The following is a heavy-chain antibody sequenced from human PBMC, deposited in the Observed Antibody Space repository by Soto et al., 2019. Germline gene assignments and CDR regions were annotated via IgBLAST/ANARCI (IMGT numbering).Heavy chain of an antibody. CDR2: ISGSGSST. CDR3: AKALPTYYYDSSGYYFDY. V-gene: IGHV3-23*01. J-gene: IGHJ4*02. Sequence: GGSLRLSCAASGFTFSSYAMSWVRQAPGKGLEWVSAISGSGSSTYYADSVKGRFTISRDNSKNTLYLQMNSLRAEDTAVYYCAKALPTYYYDSSGYYFDYWGQGTLVTVSS. CDR1: GFTFSSYA. D-gene: IGHD3-22*01.